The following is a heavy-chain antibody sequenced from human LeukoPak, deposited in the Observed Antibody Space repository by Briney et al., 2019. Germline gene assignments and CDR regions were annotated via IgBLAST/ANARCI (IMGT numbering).Heavy chain of an antibody. CDR1: GFTFRNYG. CDR2: IFYDGSKK. J-gene: IGHJ4*02. V-gene: IGHV3-33*01. D-gene: IGHD6-13*01. CDR3: ARGPLIAAAGTW. Sequence: GGSLRLSCVASGFTFRNYGMHWIRQAPGKGLEWVSVIFYDGSKKYYADFVKGRFTIYRDNSKNVVYLQMDSLRAEDTAVYYCARGPLIAAAGTWWGQGTLVTVSS.